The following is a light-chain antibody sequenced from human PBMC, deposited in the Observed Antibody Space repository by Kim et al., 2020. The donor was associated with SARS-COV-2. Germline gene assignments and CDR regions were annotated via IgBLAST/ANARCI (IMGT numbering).Light chain of an antibody. CDR2: GAS. J-gene: IGKJ5*01. CDR3: QHYGSSSQSIT. V-gene: IGKV3-20*01. Sequence: GEEATLSRRAGKNIRSTYLAGYQQRPGQAPRLVIYGASTRANDIPDRFSGSGSGTDFTLTISRLEPEDFAVYYCQHYGSSSQSITFGQGTRLEIK. CDR1: KNIRSTY.